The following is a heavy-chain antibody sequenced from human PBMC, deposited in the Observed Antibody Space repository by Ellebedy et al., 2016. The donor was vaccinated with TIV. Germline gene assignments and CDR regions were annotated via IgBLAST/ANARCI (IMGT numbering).Heavy chain of an antibody. V-gene: IGHV3-53*01. CDR1: GFTATTNY. CDR3: ARDPALPRGRFDP. Sequence: PGGSLRLSCAASGFTATTNYMNWVRQAPGKGLEWVSVIFSAADGGETHYADSVKGRFTISRDSSKNTLYLQMNSLRAEDTAVYYCARDPALPRGRFDPWGQGTLVTVSS. J-gene: IGHJ5*02. CDR2: IFSAADGGET.